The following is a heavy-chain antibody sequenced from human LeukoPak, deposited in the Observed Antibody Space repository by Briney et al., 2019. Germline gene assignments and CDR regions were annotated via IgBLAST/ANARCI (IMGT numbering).Heavy chain of an antibody. Sequence: GGSLRLSCAASGFTFSSYSMNWVRQAPGKGLEWVSYISSSSSTIYYADSVKGRFTISRDNAKNSLYLQMNSLRAEDTAVYYCARHRYYYGSGSYYTFDYWGQGTLVTVSS. CDR2: ISSSSSTI. V-gene: IGHV3-48*01. CDR3: ARHRYYYGSGSYYTFDY. D-gene: IGHD3-10*01. CDR1: GFTFSSYS. J-gene: IGHJ4*02.